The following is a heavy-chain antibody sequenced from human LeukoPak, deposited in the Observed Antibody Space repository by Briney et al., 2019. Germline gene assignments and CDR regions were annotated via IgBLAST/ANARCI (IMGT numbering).Heavy chain of an antibody. J-gene: IGHJ6*04. CDR1: GFTFSTYW. CDR2: ISSSGSTI. D-gene: IGHD3-10*02. V-gene: IGHV3-48*03. CDR3: AELGITMIGGV. Sequence: GSLRLSFATSGFTFSTYWMNWVRQAPGEGLEGVSYISSSGSTIYYADSVKGRFTISRDNAKNSLYLQMNSLRAEDTAVYYCAELGITMIGGVWGKGTTVTISS.